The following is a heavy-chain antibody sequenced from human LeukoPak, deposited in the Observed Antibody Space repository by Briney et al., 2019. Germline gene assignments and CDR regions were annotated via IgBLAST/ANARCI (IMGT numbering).Heavy chain of an antibody. V-gene: IGHV1-2*02. D-gene: IGHD3-10*01. J-gene: IGHJ4*02. Sequence: ASVKVSCKASGYTFTGYYMHWVRQAPGQGLEWMGWINPNSGGTNYAQKFQGRVTMTRDTSISTAYMELSRLRSDDTAVYYCATAYGSGSYNFDYWGQGTLVTVSS. CDR1: GYTFTGYY. CDR2: INPNSGGT. CDR3: ATAYGSGSYNFDY.